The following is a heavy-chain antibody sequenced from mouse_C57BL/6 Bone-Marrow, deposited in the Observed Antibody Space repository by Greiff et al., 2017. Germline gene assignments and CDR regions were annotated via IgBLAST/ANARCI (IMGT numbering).Heavy chain of an antibody. CDR1: GFTCSSYA. J-gene: IGHJ3*01. Sequence: EVQLVESGGGLVKSGGSLKLCCGASGFTCSSYAMSWVRQTPEKRLEWVATISDGGSYTYYPDNVKGRFTISRDNAKNNLYLQMSHLKSEDTAMYYCARDSPPAYCCQGTLVTVSA. V-gene: IGHV5-4*01. CDR2: ISDGGSYT. D-gene: IGHD6-1*01. CDR3: ARDSPPAY.